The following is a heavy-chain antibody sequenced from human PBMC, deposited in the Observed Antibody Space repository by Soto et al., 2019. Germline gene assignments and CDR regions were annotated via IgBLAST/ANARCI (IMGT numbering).Heavy chain of an antibody. CDR2: LYYSGSA. Sequence: SETLSLTCAVSGDSISSYYCMWIRQPPGKGLESIGYLYYSGSANYNPSLKSRVTLSVDTSKNQFSLTLSSVTAADTAMYYCARAGVATIYPGNNWFDPWGQGTLVTVSS. CDR1: GDSISSYY. CDR3: ARAGVATIYPGNNWFDP. D-gene: IGHD5-12*01. V-gene: IGHV4-59*08. J-gene: IGHJ5*02.